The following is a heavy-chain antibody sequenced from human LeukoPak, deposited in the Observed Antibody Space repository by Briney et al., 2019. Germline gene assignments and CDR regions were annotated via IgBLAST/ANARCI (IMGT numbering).Heavy chain of an antibody. CDR3: ARHDYAVNSGDY. Sequence: GGSLRLSCAASGFTFSSYSMNWVRQTPGKGLEWVSYIGTSSSIIYYADSVKGRFTISRDNAKNSLYLQMNSLRDEDTAVYYCARHDYAVNSGDYWGQGTLVTVSS. CDR2: IGTSSSII. V-gene: IGHV3-48*02. D-gene: IGHD4-23*01. CDR1: GFTFSSYS. J-gene: IGHJ4*02.